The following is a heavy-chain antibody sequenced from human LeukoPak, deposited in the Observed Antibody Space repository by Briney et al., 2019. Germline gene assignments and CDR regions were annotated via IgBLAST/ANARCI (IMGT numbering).Heavy chain of an antibody. CDR3: AGGGYYPFLYYYYYGMDV. CDR1: GGTFSSYA. CDR2: IIPIFGTA. V-gene: IGHV1-69*13. Sequence: PGASVKVSCKASGGTFSSYAISWVRQAPGQGLEWMGGIIPIFGTANYAQKFQGRVTITADESTSTAYMELSSLRSEGTAVYYCAGGGYYPFLYYYYYGMDVWGQGTTVTVSS. J-gene: IGHJ6*02. D-gene: IGHD3-22*01.